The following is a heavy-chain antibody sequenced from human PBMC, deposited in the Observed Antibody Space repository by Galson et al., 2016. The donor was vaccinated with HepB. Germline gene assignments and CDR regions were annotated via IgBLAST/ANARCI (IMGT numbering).Heavy chain of an antibody. CDR1: GFNFISYA. J-gene: IGHJ5*02. D-gene: IGHD1-26*01. CDR3: ARGAVGATILGNWFDP. Sequence: SLRLSCAASGFNFISYAMSWVRQAPGKGLEWVSYISSASSAIFYADSVKGRFTISRDNAKNSLYLQMNSLRDEDSAVYFCARGAVGATILGNWFDPWGQGTLVTVSS. CDR2: ISSASSAI. V-gene: IGHV3-48*02.